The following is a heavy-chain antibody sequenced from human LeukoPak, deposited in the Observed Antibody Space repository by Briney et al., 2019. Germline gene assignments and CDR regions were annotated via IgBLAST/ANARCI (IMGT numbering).Heavy chain of an antibody. Sequence: QSGGSLRLSCAASGFTVSSNYMSWVRQAPGKGLEWVAVISYDGSNKYYADSVKGRFTISRDNSKNTLYLQMNSLRAEDTAVYYCARENWFDPWGQGTLVTVSS. V-gene: IGHV3-30*03. CDR2: ISYDGSNK. CDR3: ARENWFDP. CDR1: GFTVSSNY. J-gene: IGHJ5*02.